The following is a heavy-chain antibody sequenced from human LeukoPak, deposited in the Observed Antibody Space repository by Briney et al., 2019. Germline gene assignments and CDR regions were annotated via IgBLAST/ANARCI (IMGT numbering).Heavy chain of an antibody. CDR3: ARPHPLYGSGSYVS. V-gene: IGHV4-59*08. CDR1: GGSIRNYF. D-gene: IGHD3-10*01. J-gene: IGHJ5*02. Sequence: SETLSLTCIVSGGSIRNYFWSWIRQPPGKGPEWIGHIYYTGSTNYNPSLKSRVTISVDTSNNQFSLKLSSVSAADTAVYYCARPHPLYGSGSYVSWGQGTLVTVSS. CDR2: IYYTGST.